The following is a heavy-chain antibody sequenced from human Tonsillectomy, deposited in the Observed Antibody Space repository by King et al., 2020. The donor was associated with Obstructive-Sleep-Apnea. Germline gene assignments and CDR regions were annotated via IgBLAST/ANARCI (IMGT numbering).Heavy chain of an antibody. CDR2: VSGSGGST. CDR1: RFTFNTYA. CDR3: AKDVLADISRDGCFDY. D-gene: IGHD5-24*01. J-gene: IGHJ4*02. V-gene: IGHV3-23*04. Sequence: VQLVESGGGLVQPGGSLRLSCVASRFTFNTYAMSWVRQAPGKGLEWVSGVSGSGGSTYYADSVKGRFTISRDNSENTLYLQMNSLRAEDTAVYYCAKDVLADISRDGCFDYWGQGTLVTVSS.